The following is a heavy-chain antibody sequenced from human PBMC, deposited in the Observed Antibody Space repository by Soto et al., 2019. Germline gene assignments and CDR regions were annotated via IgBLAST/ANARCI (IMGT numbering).Heavy chain of an antibody. CDR1: GYTFTSYA. Sequence: QVPLVQSGAEVKKPGASVKVSCKASGYTFTSYAMHWVRQAPGQRLEWMGWINAGNGNTKYSQKFQGRVTITRDTSASTAYMELSSLRSEDTAVYYCARVGDTAMVGATTYNWFDPWGQGTLVTVSS. D-gene: IGHD5-18*01. CDR3: ARVGDTAMVGATTYNWFDP. J-gene: IGHJ5*02. CDR2: INAGNGNT. V-gene: IGHV1-3*01.